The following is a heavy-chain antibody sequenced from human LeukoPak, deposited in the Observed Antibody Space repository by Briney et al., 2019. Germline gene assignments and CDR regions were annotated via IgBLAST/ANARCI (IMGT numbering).Heavy chain of an antibody. CDR3: TSYGDYHAKY. Sequence: GGSLRLSCAASGFTFSGSAMHWVRQASGKGLEWVGRIRSKANSYATAYAASVKGRFTISRDDSKNTAYLQMNSLKTEDTAVYYCTSYGDYHAKYWGQGTLVTVSS. V-gene: IGHV3-73*01. J-gene: IGHJ4*02. D-gene: IGHD4-17*01. CDR2: IRSKANSYAT. CDR1: GFTFSGSA.